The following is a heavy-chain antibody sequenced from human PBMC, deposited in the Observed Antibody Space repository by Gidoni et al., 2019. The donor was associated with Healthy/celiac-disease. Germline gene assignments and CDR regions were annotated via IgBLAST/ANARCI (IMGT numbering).Heavy chain of an antibody. D-gene: IGHD1-26*01. CDR3: ARDAGGSYSHYYYGMDV. CDR1: GGTFSSYA. Sequence: VQLVQSGAEVQKPGSSVTLSCKASGGTFSSYAISWVRQAPGQGLEWMGGIIPIFGTANYAQKFQGRVTITADESTSTAYMELSSLRSEDTAVYYCARDAGGSYSHYYYGMDVWGQGTTVTVSS. J-gene: IGHJ6*02. V-gene: IGHV1-69*01. CDR2: IIPIFGTA.